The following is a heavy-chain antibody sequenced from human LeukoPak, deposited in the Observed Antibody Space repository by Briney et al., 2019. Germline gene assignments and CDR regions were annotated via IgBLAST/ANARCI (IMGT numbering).Heavy chain of an antibody. J-gene: IGHJ4*02. V-gene: IGHV3-48*01. CDR2: SSSSSSTI. CDR3: ARGDKYGYRN. D-gene: IGHD5-18*01. CDR1: GFTFSSYS. Sequence: GGSLRLSCAASGFTFSSYSMNWVRQAPGKGLEWVSYSSSSSSTIYYADSVKGRFTISRDNAKNTLYLQMNSLRAEDTAVYYCARGDKYGYRNWGQGTLVTVSS.